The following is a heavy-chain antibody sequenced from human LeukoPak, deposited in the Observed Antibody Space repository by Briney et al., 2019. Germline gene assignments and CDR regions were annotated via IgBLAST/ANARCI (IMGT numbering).Heavy chain of an antibody. Sequence: SVKVSCKASGGTFISYTISWVRQAPGQGREWMGRIIPILGIANYAQKFQGRVTITADKSTSTAYMELSSLRSEDTAVYYCARGRYSSGWYYFDYWGQGTLVTVSS. CDR3: ARGRYSSGWYYFDY. V-gene: IGHV1-69*02. J-gene: IGHJ4*02. CDR1: GGTFISYT. CDR2: IIPILGIA. D-gene: IGHD6-19*01.